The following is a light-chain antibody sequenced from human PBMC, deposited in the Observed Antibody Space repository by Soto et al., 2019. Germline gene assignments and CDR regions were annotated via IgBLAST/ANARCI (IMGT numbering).Light chain of an antibody. CDR3: QQYSDYSRT. CDR1: QSIITS. V-gene: IGKV1-5*03. Sequence: DIQMTQSPSTLSASVGDRVTITCRASQSIITSLAWYQQKPGKAPKLLIYKASSLQSGVPSRFSGSGSGTEFTLTISSLQPDDFATYICQQYSDYSRTFGQGTKV. J-gene: IGKJ1*01. CDR2: KAS.